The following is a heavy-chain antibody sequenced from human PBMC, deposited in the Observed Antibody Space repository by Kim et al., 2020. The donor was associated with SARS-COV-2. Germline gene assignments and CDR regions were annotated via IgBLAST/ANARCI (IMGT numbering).Heavy chain of an antibody. V-gene: IGHV3-23*01. CDR3: AKDYYDRTNFDY. Sequence: YYADSVKGRFTISRDNSKNTLYLQMNSLRAEDTAVYYCAKDYYDRTNFDYWGQGTLVTVSS. J-gene: IGHJ4*02. D-gene: IGHD3-22*01.